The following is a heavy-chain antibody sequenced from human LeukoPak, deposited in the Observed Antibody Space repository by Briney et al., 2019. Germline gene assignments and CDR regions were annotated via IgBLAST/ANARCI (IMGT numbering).Heavy chain of an antibody. Sequence: GGSLRLSCAASGFTFSSYAMSWVRQAPGKGLEWVSAISGSGGSTYYADSVKRRFTISRDNTKNTLYLQMNSLRAEDTAVYYCATALGYCSGGSCSKGYWGQGTLVTVSS. CDR3: ATALGYCSGGSCSKGY. D-gene: IGHD2-15*01. V-gene: IGHV3-23*01. CDR2: ISGSGGST. CDR1: GFTFSSYA. J-gene: IGHJ4*02.